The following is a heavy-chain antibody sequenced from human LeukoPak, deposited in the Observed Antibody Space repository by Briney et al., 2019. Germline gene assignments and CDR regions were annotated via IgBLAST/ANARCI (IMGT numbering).Heavy chain of an antibody. D-gene: IGHD3-22*01. Sequence: ASVKVSCKASGYTFTSYGISWVRQAPGQGLEWMGWISAYNGNTNYAQKLQGRVTMTTDTSTSTAYMELRSLRSDDTAVYYCARDLSYDRSGYCGYWGQGTLVTVSS. J-gene: IGHJ4*02. CDR2: ISAYNGNT. CDR1: GYTFTSYG. CDR3: ARDLSYDRSGYCGY. V-gene: IGHV1-18*01.